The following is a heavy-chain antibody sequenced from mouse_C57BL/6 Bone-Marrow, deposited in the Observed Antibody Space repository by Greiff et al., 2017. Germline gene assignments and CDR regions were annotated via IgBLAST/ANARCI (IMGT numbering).Heavy chain of an antibody. CDR2: IDPENGDT. CDR1: GFNIKDDY. V-gene: IGHV14-4*01. D-gene: IGHD1-1*01. Sequence: VQLQQSGAELVRPGASVKLSCTASGFNIKDDYMHWVKQRPEQGLEWIGWIDPENGDTEYASKFQGKATITADTSSNTAYLQLSSLTSEDTAVYYCTTVYYGSRYYYAMDYWGQGTSVTVSS. CDR3: TTVYYGSRYYYAMDY. J-gene: IGHJ4*01.